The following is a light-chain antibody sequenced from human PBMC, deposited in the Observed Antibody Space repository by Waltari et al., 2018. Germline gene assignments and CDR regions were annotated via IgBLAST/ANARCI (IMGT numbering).Light chain of an antibody. CDR3: QQYNSFSLT. J-gene: IGKJ4*01. CDR2: KAS. V-gene: IGKV1-5*03. Sequence: DIQMTQSPSTLSASVGDRVTITCRASQTISSWLAWYQQKPGKAPELLIYKASKLESGVPSRFSCSGSGTEFTLTISSLQPDDFATYYCQQYNSFSLTFGGGTKVEIK. CDR1: QTISSW.